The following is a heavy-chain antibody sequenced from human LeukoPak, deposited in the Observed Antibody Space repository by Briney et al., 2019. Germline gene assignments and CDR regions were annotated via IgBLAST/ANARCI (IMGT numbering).Heavy chain of an antibody. J-gene: IGHJ4*02. CDR3: ARVSIGWYSFDY. V-gene: IGHV3-21*01. D-gene: IGHD6-19*01. CDR2: ISDTSRDR. Sequence: PGGSLRLSCVASGFTFRNYAMTWVRQAPGKGLEWVSSISDTSRDRYDADSVKGRFTISRDNAKDTVYLQMNSLRAEDTAVYYCARVSIGWYSFDYWGQGTLVTVSS. CDR1: GFTFRNYA.